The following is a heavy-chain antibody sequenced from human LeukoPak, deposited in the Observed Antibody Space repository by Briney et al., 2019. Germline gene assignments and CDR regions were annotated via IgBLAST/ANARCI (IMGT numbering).Heavy chain of an antibody. J-gene: IGHJ4*02. D-gene: IGHD6-19*01. CDR2: ISTSSTTI. V-gene: IGHV3-48*04. CDR3: ARGPYTNGHYFDY. Sequence: GGSLRLSCAASGFTFSSYAMNWVRQAPGKGLEWVSYISTSSTTIYYADSVKGRFTISRDNARNSLYLQMNSLRAEDTAVYYCARGPYTNGHYFDYWGQGTLATVSS. CDR1: GFTFSSYA.